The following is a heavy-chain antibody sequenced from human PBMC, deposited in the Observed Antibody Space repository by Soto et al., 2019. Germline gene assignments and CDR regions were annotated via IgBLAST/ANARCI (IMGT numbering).Heavy chain of an antibody. CDR3: AMGGSGYDSNYYYYGMDV. D-gene: IGHD5-12*01. CDR1: EHGVAYNSSS. J-gene: IGHJ6*02. Sequence: QSQAVTYAISEHGVAYNSSSWKWIRRHPSRGLELLGRTYYRSKWYNDYAVSVKSRITINPDTSKNQFSLQLNSVTPEDTAVYYCAMGGSGYDSNYYYYGMDVWGQGTTVTVSS. V-gene: IGHV6-1*01. CDR2: TYYRSKWYN.